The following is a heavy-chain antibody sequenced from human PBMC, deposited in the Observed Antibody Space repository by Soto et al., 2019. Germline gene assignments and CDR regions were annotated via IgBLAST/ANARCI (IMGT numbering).Heavy chain of an antibody. CDR3: VRGRAFMSRVAFDI. D-gene: IGHD1-26*01. Sequence: QVQLQQRGAGLLKPSETLSLTCAVLGGSFSDYYWTWIRQPPGKGLEWIGEINHSGFTSYNPSLKSRLTLLVDTSTKESSLNLSAVTAADTAAYLCVRGRAFMSRVAFDIWGQGTMVTVSS. CDR2: INHSGFT. V-gene: IGHV4-34*02. CDR1: GGSFSDYY. J-gene: IGHJ3*02.